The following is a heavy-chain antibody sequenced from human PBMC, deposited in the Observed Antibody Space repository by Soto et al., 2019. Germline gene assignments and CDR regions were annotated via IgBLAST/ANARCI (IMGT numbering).Heavy chain of an antibody. D-gene: IGHD2-2*01. Sequence: PGGSLRLSCAASGFTFSRYAMSWVRQGPGKGLEWVSVISGSGDSTNYADSVKDRFTISRDNSKNSLYLQMNSLRVEDTAVYYCVFSSTWAHYYY. CDR2: ISGSGDST. CDR3: VFSSTWAHYYY. J-gene: IGHJ6*03. V-gene: IGHV3-23*01. CDR1: GFTFSRYA.